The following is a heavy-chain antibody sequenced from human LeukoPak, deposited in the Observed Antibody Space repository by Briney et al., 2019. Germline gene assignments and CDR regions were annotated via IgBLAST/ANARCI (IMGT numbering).Heavy chain of an antibody. D-gene: IGHD3-10*01. Sequence: PSETLSLTCAVYGGSFRGYYWGWFRQPPGKGLEWIGEINHSGSTNYNPSLKSRVSISVDTSKTQFSLKLSSVTAADTAVYYCARTSYGSGHFDYWGQGTLVTVSS. CDR1: GGSFRGYY. CDR3: ARTSYGSGHFDY. J-gene: IGHJ4*02. V-gene: IGHV4-34*01. CDR2: INHSGST.